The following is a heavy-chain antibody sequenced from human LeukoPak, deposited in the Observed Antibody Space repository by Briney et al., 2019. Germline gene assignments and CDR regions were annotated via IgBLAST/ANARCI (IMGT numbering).Heavy chain of an antibody. CDR3: AKALMNYYGSGSYHY. CDR2: ISYDGSNK. D-gene: IGHD3-10*01. J-gene: IGHJ4*02. V-gene: IGHV3-30*18. CDR1: GFTFSSYG. Sequence: GRSLRLSCAASGFTFSSYGMHCVRQAPGKGLEWVAVISYDGSNKYYADSVKGRFTISRDNSKNTLYLQMNSLRAEDTAVYYCAKALMNYYGSGSYHYWGQGTLVTVSS.